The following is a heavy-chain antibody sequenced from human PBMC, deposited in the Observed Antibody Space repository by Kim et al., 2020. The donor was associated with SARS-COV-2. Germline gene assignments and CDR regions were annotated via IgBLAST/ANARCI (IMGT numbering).Heavy chain of an antibody. CDR3: ARGWGGVIRVAEFDY. CDR2: VFHDGSYE. Sequence: GGSLRLSCEASGFIFNKYGMHCIRQAPGKGLEWVAVVFHDGSYEYYADSVKGRFTISIDNSKNALYLQMNSLRAEDTAVYYCARGWGGVIRVAEFDYWGQGTLVTVSS. V-gene: IGHV3-30*12. J-gene: IGHJ4*02. CDR1: GFIFNKYG. D-gene: IGHD6-19*01.